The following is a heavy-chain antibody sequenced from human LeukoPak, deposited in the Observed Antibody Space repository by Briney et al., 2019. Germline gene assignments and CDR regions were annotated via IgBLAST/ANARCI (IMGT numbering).Heavy chain of an antibody. CDR2: IGVSGGST. V-gene: IGHV3-23*01. CDR3: AKEGAYGANSPIDY. Sequence: GGSLRLSCAASGFTFSNYAMGWVRQAPGKGLEWVSSIGVSGGSTYYADPVKGRFTISRDNSKNTLYLQMNSLRDEDTAVYYCAKEGAYGANSPIDYWGQGTLVTVSS. J-gene: IGHJ4*02. CDR1: GFTFSNYA. D-gene: IGHD4-23*01.